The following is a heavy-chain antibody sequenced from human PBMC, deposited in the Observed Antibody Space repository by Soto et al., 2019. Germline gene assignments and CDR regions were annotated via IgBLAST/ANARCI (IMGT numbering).Heavy chain of an antibody. CDR3: ARELPFTYYFHY. V-gene: IGHV1-46*01. CDR2: VGPGGGGT. CDR1: GYSFISYY. Sequence: QVQLVQSGAEVKEPGASVKLSCTASGYSFISYYIHWVRQAPGQGLEWVGRVGPGGGGTHYAQKFRDRVTMTADTSTSTVYMDLSSLRSDDTALYYCARELPFTYYFHYWGQGTLVAVSS. D-gene: IGHD3-10*01. J-gene: IGHJ4*02.